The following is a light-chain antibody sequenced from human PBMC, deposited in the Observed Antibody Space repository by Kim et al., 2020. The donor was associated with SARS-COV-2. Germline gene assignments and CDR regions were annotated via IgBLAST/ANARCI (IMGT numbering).Light chain of an antibody. CDR2: TSS. CDR1: QSVRSNF. V-gene: IGKV3-20*01. CDR3: QQYGDPTLT. J-gene: IGKJ1*01. Sequence: SPGEIATLSCRASQSVRSNFLSCYEQQPGHAPRLLFSTSSIRATGIPDSFSGSGFETYFTRTSSRLEPEDVAVYYCQQYGDPTLTFGQGTKVDIK.